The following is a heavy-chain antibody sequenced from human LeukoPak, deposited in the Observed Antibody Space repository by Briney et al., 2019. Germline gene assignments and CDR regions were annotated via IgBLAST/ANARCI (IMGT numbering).Heavy chain of an antibody. CDR1: GFIFSAYS. D-gene: IGHD5-18*01. Sequence: GGSLRLSCAASGFIFSAYSMNWVRQAPGKGLEWVSYISSSSSTIYYADSVKGRFTISRDNAKKSLYLQMKGLRAEDTAVYYCARDGGGYSYGRYYFDYWGQGTLVTVSS. J-gene: IGHJ4*02. CDR3: ARDGGGYSYGRYYFDY. V-gene: IGHV3-48*04. CDR2: ISSSSSTI.